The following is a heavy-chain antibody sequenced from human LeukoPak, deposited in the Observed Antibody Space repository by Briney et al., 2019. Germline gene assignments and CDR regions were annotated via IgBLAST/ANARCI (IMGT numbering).Heavy chain of an antibody. CDR3: ARDYGEGRVATIPLAY. Sequence: ASVKVSCKASVYTFTNYGITWVRQAPGQGLEWMAWISGYNGKTNYAQNLQGRVTMTTDTSTSTAYMDLRSLRSDDTAVYYCARDYGEGRVATIPLAYWGQGTLVTVSS. CDR2: ISGYNGKT. J-gene: IGHJ4*02. D-gene: IGHD5-12*01. CDR1: VYTFTNYG. V-gene: IGHV1-18*04.